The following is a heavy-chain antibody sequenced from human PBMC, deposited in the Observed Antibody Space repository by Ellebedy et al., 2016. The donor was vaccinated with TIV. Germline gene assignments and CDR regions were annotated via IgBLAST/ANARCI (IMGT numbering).Heavy chain of an antibody. J-gene: IGHJ4*02. CDR1: GFTFSSYA. CDR2: ISGSGGST. V-gene: IGHV3-23*01. Sequence: GGSLRLSCAASGFTFSSYAMHWVRQAPGKGLEWVSGISGSGGSTYYADSVKGRFTLSRDNSKNTLYLQMNSLRAEDTAVYYCAKAQGLTGFLDYWGQGTLVTVSS. D-gene: IGHD7-27*01. CDR3: AKAQGLTGFLDY.